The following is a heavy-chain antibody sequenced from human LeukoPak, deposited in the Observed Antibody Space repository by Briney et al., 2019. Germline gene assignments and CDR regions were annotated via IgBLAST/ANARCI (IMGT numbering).Heavy chain of an antibody. CDR3: ARDWEGSGRPFDY. D-gene: IGHD2-15*01. CDR2: ISSSSGLM. Sequence: KPGGSLRLSCAASGFTFSSYSMNWVRQAPGKGLEWVSSISSSSGLMYYADSLKGRFTISRDNANNSLYLQMNSLTAEDTAVYYCARDWEGSGRPFDYWGQGTLVTVSS. J-gene: IGHJ4*02. V-gene: IGHV3-21*01. CDR1: GFTFSSYS.